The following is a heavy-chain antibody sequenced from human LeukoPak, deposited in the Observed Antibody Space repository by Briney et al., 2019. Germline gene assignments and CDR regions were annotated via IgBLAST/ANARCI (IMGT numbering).Heavy chain of an antibody. CDR2: IYYTGIT. J-gene: IGHJ4*02. Sequence: SETLSLTCTVSGGSISSGTHYYNWIRQHPGKGLEWIGYIYYTGITSYNPSLRGRVSMSVDTSMNQVSLKVTSSTAADTAVYYCAASSGVTLGRFWGQGALVTVSS. V-gene: IGHV4-31*03. CDR3: AASSGVTLGRF. D-gene: IGHD4/OR15-4a*01. CDR1: GGSISSGTHY.